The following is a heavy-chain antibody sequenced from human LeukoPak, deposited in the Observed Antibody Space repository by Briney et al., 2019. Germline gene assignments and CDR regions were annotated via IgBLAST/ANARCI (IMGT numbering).Heavy chain of an antibody. CDR2: IDHSGYT. J-gene: IGHJ4*02. CDR1: GGSLSGNY. Sequence: PSETLSLTCAVYGGSLSGNYWTWIRQAPGKGLEWIGEIDHSGYTTYNPSLKSRLTISLDRSKNQFSLKLISVTAADTAVYFCARGGDFSNLWGQGTLVTVSS. V-gene: IGHV4-34*01. D-gene: IGHD4-11*01. CDR3: ARGGDFSNL.